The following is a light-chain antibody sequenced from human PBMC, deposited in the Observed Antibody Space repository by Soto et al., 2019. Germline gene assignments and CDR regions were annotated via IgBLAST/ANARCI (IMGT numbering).Light chain of an antibody. CDR2: EVS. V-gene: IGLV2-14*01. Sequence: QSVLTQPASVSGSAGQSITISCTGTSSDVGAFKYVSWYQHHPGKAPKLMIFEVSNRPSGIPNRFSGSKSDNTASLTISGLQAEDEADYYCSSYTTSSSHYVFGTGTKVTVL. CDR1: SSDVGAFKY. J-gene: IGLJ1*01. CDR3: SSYTTSSSHYV.